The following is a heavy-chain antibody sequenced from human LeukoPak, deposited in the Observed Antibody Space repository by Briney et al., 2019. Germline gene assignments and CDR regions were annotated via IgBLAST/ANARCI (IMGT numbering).Heavy chain of an antibody. J-gene: IGHJ5*02. CDR2: IFYSGTT. Sequence: SETLSLTWSVSGGSISNSSYYWGWIRQPPGKGLEWIGSIFYSGTTFYNPSLESRVTISVDTSKNQFSLKLSSVTAADTAMYYCASHSSYVSPFRSWGRGPLVTVSP. CDR3: ASHSSYVSPFRS. V-gene: IGHV4-39*01. D-gene: IGHD3-10*02. CDR1: GGSISNSSYY.